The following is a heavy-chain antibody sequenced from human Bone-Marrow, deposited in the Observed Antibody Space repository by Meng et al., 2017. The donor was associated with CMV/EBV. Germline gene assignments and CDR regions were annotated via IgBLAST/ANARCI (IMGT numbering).Heavy chain of an antibody. D-gene: IGHD2-21*01. CDR2: VYSYGNT. CDR1: GASIRSHY. Sequence: SETLSLTCTVSGASIRSHYYNWIRQSPGKGLEWIGYVYSYGNTNYNPSLKSRFTMSADTSKNQFSLKLTSVTAADTAVYYCVTARPFAVFTDWGQGALVTVSS. CDR3: VTARPFAVFTD. J-gene: IGHJ1*01. V-gene: IGHV4-59*11.